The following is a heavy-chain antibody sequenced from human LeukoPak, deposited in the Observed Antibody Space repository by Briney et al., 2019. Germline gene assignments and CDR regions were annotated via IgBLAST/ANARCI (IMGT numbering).Heavy chain of an antibody. J-gene: IGHJ4*02. V-gene: IGHV4-61*01. CDR2: MYYSGST. Sequence: PSETLSLTCTVSGGSVSSSSYYWSWIRQPPGKGLEWIGYMYYSGSTNYNPSLKSRVTISVDTSKNQFSLKLSSVTAADTAVYYCAREDYDSSNFDYWGQGTLVTASS. CDR3: AREDYDSSNFDY. D-gene: IGHD3-3*01. CDR1: GGSVSSSSYY.